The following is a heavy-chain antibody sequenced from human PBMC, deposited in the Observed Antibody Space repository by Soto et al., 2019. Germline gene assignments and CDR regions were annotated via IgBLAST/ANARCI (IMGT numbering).Heavy chain of an antibody. CDR3: ARVRTVGTSGSPGDS. J-gene: IGHJ4*02. CDR1: FYALSIGFY. V-gene: IGHV4-38-2*01. D-gene: IGHD3-10*01. Sequence: LSVTCDFSFYALSIGFYWACIRQPPGKRLEWIGNIYHTGTTYYNPSLKIRVTMSVDTSKNQFSLRLSSVTAADTAVFYCARVRTVGTSGSPGDSWGQGTLVTVSS. CDR2: IYHTGTT.